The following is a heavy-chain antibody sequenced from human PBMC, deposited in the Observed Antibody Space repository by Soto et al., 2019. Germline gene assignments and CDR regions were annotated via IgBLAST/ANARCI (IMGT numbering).Heavy chain of an antibody. J-gene: IGHJ5*02. Sequence: QVQLVQSGAEVKKPGASVKVSCKASGYTFTSYYISWVRQAPGQGLEWMGWISGYNGNTNYAQKLQGRVTMTTDTSLSTAYREPRSLRSDGTAVYSCAREGPPSSTWGQGTLVTVSS. CDR2: ISGYNGNT. CDR3: AREGPPSST. D-gene: IGHD6-6*01. V-gene: IGHV1-18*01. CDR1: GYTFTSYY.